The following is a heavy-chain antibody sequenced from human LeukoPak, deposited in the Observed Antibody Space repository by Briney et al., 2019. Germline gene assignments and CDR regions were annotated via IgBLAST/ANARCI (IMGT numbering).Heavy chain of an antibody. Sequence: SETLSLTCTVSGYSISSGYYWGWIRQPPGKGLEWIGSIYRSGSTYYNPSLKSRVTISVDTSKNQFSLKLSSVTAADTAVYYCARGLEQQPRDYWGQGTLVTVSS. V-gene: IGHV4-38-2*02. D-gene: IGHD6-13*01. CDR3: ARGLEQQPRDY. J-gene: IGHJ4*02. CDR1: GYSISSGYY. CDR2: IYRSGST.